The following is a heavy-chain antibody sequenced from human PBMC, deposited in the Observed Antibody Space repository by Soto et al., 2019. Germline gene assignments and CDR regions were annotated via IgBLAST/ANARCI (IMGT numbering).Heavy chain of an antibody. CDR1: GFTFSDRF. CDR3: ARDSKIRGTNWYFAL. J-gene: IGHJ2*01. V-gene: IGHV3-11*06. D-gene: IGHD3-10*01. Sequence: QVHLVESGGGLVKPGGSLRLSCSASGFTFSDRFMSWIRQAPGKGLEWISYISNSGHHTSFADSVKGRFTISRDNAKNSLYLQMNSLRVEDTALYSCARDSKIRGTNWYFALWGRGTLVTVSS. CDR2: ISNSGHHT.